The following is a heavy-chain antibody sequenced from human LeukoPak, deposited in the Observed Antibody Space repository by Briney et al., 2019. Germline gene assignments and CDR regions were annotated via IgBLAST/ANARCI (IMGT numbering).Heavy chain of an antibody. CDR2: ISSSSPM. V-gene: IGHV3-48*04. Sequence: GGSLRLSCAASGFTLSTYSMIWVRQAPGQGLEWVSYISSSSPMYYADSVKGRFTISRDNAKNSLYLQMNSLRADDTALYYCARVIVGTDHDAFDIWGQGTMVTVSS. CDR3: ARVIVGTDHDAFDI. J-gene: IGHJ3*02. CDR1: GFTLSTYS. D-gene: IGHD1-26*01.